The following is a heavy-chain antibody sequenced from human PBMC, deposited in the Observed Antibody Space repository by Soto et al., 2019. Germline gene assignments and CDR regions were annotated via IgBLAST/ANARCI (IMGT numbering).Heavy chain of an antibody. J-gene: IGHJ3*01. CDR3: ARDRDRVADF. CDR1: GYTFNTYG. V-gene: IGHV1-18*01. Sequence: QVHLVQSGAEVKKPGASVKVSCQASGYTFNTYGITWVRQAPGQGLEWMAWINAYNGNTLYAKNLQGRVTMTTDTSTSTAYMEMRSLTSADTAVYYCARDRDRVADFWGQGTMVTVSS. CDR2: INAYNGNT. D-gene: IGHD5-12*01.